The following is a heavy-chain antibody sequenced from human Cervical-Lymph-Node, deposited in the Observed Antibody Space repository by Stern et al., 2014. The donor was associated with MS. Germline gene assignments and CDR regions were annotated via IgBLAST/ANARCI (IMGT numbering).Heavy chain of an antibody. CDR1: GFSLSNARVA. CDR2: IFSNGDK. D-gene: IGHD2-21*01. V-gene: IGHV2-26*01. CDR3: ARTTPGGDNGFDY. J-gene: IGHJ4*02. Sequence: QVTLKESGPVLVKPTETLTLTCTVSGFSLSNARVAVSWIRQPPGKALEWLAHIFSNGDKSYTASLKSRLTISMDTSKSQVVLTMTNMDPVDTATYCARTTPGGDNGFDYWGQGTLVTVSS.